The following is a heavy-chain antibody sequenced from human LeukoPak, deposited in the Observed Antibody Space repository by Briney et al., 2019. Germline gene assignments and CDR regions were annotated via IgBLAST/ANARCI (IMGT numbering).Heavy chain of an antibody. CDR3: ARSYSRTHFDY. V-gene: IGHV5-51*01. Sequence: GESLKISCKGSGYTFTSYWIGWVRQMPGKGLEWMGIIYPGDSDTTYSPSFQGQVTISADKSISTAYLQWSSLKASDTAMYYCARSYSRTHFDYWGQGTLVTVSS. CDR1: GYTFTSYW. CDR2: IYPGDSDT. D-gene: IGHD2-2*01. J-gene: IGHJ4*02.